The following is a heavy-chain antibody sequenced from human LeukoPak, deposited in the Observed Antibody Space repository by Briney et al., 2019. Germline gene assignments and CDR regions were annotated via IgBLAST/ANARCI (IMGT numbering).Heavy chain of an antibody. CDR2: ISAYNGNT. D-gene: IGHD2-2*01. Sequence: ASVKVSCKASGYTFTSYGISWVRQAPGQGLEWMGWISAYNGNTNYAQKLQGRVTMTTDTSTSTAYMELRSLRPDDTAVYYCAGIVVVPAAMQSWFDPWGQGTLVTVSS. J-gene: IGHJ5*02. CDR3: AGIVVVPAAMQSWFDP. V-gene: IGHV1-18*01. CDR1: GYTFTSYG.